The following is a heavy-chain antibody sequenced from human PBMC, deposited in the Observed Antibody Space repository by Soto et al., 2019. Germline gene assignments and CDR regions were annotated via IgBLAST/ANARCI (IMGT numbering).Heavy chain of an antibody. D-gene: IGHD3-16*01. V-gene: IGHV1-69*06. Sequence: SVKVSCKASGGTFSSYAISGVRQAPGQGLEWMGGIIPIFGTANYAQKFQGRVTITADKSTSTAYMELSSLRSEDTAVYYCARDGGGDGYNDYWGQGTLVTVSS. CDR1: GGTFSSYA. J-gene: IGHJ4*02. CDR3: ARDGGGDGYNDY. CDR2: IIPIFGTA.